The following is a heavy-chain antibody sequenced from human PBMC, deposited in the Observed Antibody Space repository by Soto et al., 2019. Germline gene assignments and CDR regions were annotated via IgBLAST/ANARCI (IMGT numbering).Heavy chain of an antibody. J-gene: IGHJ6*03. CDR1: GYTFSNYG. Sequence: QVQLVQSGDEMRKPGASVKVSCQASGYTFSNYGITWVRQAPGQGLEWMGWISAHNGNSKYAQSLQGRLTLTTDTSTSTAYMELWSLRSDDTAVYYCARDWYFYGSGSPNHMDVWGKGTTVSVSS. D-gene: IGHD3-10*01. CDR3: ARDWYFYGSGSPNHMDV. V-gene: IGHV1-18*01. CDR2: ISAHNGNS.